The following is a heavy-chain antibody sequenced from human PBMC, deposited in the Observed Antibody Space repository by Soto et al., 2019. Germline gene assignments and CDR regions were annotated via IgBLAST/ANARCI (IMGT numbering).Heavy chain of an antibody. V-gene: IGHV1-69*13. CDR2: IIPIFRTA. D-gene: IGHD2-21*01. CDR1: GGDFSNYA. CDR3: ARGSLIPSAADYYFDMDV. J-gene: IGHJ6*02. Sequence: SVKVSCKASGGDFSNYAISWVRQAPGQGPEWMGGIIPIFRTATYAQKFQGRVTITADDSTRTAYMELSGLTSEDTADYYCARGSLIPSAADYYFDMDVWGQGTTVTVSS.